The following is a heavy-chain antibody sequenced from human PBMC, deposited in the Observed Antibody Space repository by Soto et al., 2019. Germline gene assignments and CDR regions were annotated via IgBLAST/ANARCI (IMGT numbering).Heavy chain of an antibody. J-gene: IGHJ4*02. CDR1: VGSFSVYY. CDR2: INHSGST. CDR3: ARVTGYNWNYEPSIHFDY. Sequence: PSARLSLKWPVYVGSFSVYYWSWIRQPPGKGLEWIGEINHSGSTNYNPSLKSRVTISVDTSKNQFSLKLSSVTAADTAVYYCARVTGYNWNYEPSIHFDYWGQGTLVTVSS. D-gene: IGHD1-7*01. V-gene: IGHV4-34*01.